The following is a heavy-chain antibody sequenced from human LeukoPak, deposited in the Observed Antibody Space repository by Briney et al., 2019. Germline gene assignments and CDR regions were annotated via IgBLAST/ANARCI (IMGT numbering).Heavy chain of an antibody. Sequence: DSVEGRFTISRDSSENTLSLQMNSLRAEDTAVYYCAKGFEQVIYSTAFDIWGRGTMVTVSS. V-gene: IGHV3-30*02. J-gene: IGHJ3*02. CDR3: AKGFEQVIYSTAFDI. D-gene: IGHD2-2*02.